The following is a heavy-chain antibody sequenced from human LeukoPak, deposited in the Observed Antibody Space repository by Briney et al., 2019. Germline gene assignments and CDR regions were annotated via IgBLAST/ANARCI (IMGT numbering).Heavy chain of an antibody. CDR3: ARDGRPSAPGGYQLDY. CDR2: LYSDGNT. J-gene: IGHJ4*02. D-gene: IGHD2-2*01. Sequence: GGSLRLSCAASGFTVITNDMTWVRRAPGKGLEWVSVLYSDGNTKYADSVQGRFTISRDISKNTLYVQMNSLRTEDTGIYYCARDGRPSAPGGYQLDYWGQGTLVTVSS. CDR1: GFTVITND. V-gene: IGHV3-53*05.